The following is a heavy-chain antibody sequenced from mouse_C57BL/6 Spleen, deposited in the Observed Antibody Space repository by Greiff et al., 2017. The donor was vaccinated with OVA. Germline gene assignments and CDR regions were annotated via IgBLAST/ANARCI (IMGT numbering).Heavy chain of an antibody. J-gene: IGHJ4*01. D-gene: IGHD2-2*01. Sequence: QVQLQQSGPGLVAPSQSLSITCTVSGFSLTSYAISWVRQPPGKGLEWLGVIWTGGGTNYNSALKSRLSISKDNSKSQVFLKMNSLQTDDTARYYCARRYGYDHDAMDYWGQGTSVTVSS. CDR1: GFSLTSYA. CDR2: IWTGGGT. CDR3: ARRYGYDHDAMDY. V-gene: IGHV2-9-1*01.